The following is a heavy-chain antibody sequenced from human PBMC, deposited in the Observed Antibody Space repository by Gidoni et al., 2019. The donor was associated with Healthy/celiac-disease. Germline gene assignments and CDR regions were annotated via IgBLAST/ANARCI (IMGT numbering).Heavy chain of an antibody. V-gene: IGHV3-66*01. J-gene: IGHJ5*02. Sequence: GKGLEWVSVIYSGGSTYYADSVKGRFTISRDNSKNTLYLQMNSLRAEDTAVYYCARDNRYCSGGSCHHWFDPWGQGTLVTVSS. D-gene: IGHD2-15*01. CDR3: ARDNRYCSGGSCHHWFDP. CDR2: IYSGGST.